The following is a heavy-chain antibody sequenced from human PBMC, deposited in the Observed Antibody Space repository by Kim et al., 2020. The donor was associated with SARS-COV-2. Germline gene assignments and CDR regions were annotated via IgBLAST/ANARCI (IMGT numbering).Heavy chain of an antibody. CDR3: TTDMRGGGPVLLWFGELPYYYYGMDV. Sequence: GGSLRLSCAASGFTFSNAWMSWVGQAPGKGLEWVGRIKSKTDGGTTDYAAPVKGRFTISRDDSKNTLYLQMNSLKTEDTAGYYCTTDMRGGGPVLLWFGELPYYYYGMDVWGQGTTVTVSS. CDR1: GFTFSNAW. CDR2: IKSKTDGGTT. D-gene: IGHD3-10*01. V-gene: IGHV3-15*01. J-gene: IGHJ6*02.